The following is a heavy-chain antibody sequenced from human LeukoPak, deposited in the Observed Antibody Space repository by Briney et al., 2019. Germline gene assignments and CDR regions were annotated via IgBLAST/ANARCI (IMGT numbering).Heavy chain of an antibody. J-gene: IGHJ4*02. CDR1: GDTVSSNKAA. CDR3: ARVLDTLNSYYFDS. V-gene: IGHV6-1*01. D-gene: IGHD5-18*01. CDR2: TYYRSEWHN. Sequence: SQTLSLTCVISGDTVSSNKAAWNWIRQSPSRGLEWLGRTYYRSEWHNDYAAFVRSRITINPDPTKNQFSLHLNSVTPEDTAVYYCARVLDTLNSYYFDSWGQGTLVTVSS.